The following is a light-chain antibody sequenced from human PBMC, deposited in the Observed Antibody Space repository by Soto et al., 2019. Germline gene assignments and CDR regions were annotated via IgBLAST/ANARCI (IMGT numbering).Light chain of an antibody. V-gene: IGLV2-8*01. J-gene: IGLJ1*01. CDR3: SSYAGSNNYV. Sequence: ALTQPPSASGSPGQSVTISCTGTSGDVGGYNYVSWYQQHPGKAPKLMIFEVSERPSGVPDRFSASKSGNTASLTVSGLQAEDEADYYCSSYAGSNNYVFGTGTKVTVL. CDR2: EVS. CDR1: SGDVGGYNY.